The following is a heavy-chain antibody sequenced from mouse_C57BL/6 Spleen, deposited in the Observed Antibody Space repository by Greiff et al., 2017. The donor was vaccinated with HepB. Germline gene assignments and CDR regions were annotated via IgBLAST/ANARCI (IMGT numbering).Heavy chain of an antibody. CDR2: IYPGDGDT. D-gene: IGHD1-1*01. J-gene: IGHJ2*01. V-gene: IGHV1-80*01. Sequence: QVQLQQSGAELVKPGASVKISCKASGYAFSSYWMNWVKQRPGKGLEWIGQIYPGDGDTNYNGKFKGKATLTADKSSSTAYMQLSSLTSDDSAAYFCASPGSGYGLDYWGQGTTLTVSS. CDR3: ASPGSGYGLDY. CDR1: GYAFSSYW.